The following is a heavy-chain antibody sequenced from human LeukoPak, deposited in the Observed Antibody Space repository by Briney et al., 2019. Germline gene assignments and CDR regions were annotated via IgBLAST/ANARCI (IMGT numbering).Heavy chain of an antibody. CDR3: ARGTYTYYYYCMDV. J-gene: IGHJ6*03. Sequence: SETLSLTCTVSGDSISSGYYWGWIRQPPGKGLEWIGSIYHSGSTYYNPSLKSRVTISIDTSKNQFSLKLSSVTAADTAVYYCARGTYTYYYYCMDVWGKGTTVTVSS. CDR2: IYHSGST. D-gene: IGHD3-10*01. V-gene: IGHV4-38-2*02. CDR1: GDSISSGYY.